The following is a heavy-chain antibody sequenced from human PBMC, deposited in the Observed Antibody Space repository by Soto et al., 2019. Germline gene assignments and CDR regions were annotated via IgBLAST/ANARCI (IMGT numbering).Heavy chain of an antibody. J-gene: IGHJ3*01. CDR2: LSSESTFI. CDR1: GFTFSTFY. V-gene: IGHV3-11*06. D-gene: IGHD1-26*01. Sequence: QVQLVESGGGLVRPGGSLRLSCAASGFTFSTFYMNWVRQAPGKGLEWVSFLSSESTFISYADSVKGRFTISRDNSKKSLFLQMDSLRVDDTAVYYCARVRSGTYKAFDLWGQGTVVTVSS. CDR3: ARVRSGTYKAFDL.